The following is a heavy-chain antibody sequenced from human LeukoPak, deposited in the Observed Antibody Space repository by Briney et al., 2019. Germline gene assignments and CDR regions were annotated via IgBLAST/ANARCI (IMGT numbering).Heavy chain of an antibody. J-gene: IGHJ4*02. V-gene: IGHV3-23*01. CDR3: AKDRRSSPRSFDY. CDR2: ISGSGGST. D-gene: IGHD6-13*01. Sequence: GGSLRLSCEASGFSFSTYAMSWVRQAPGKGLAWVLAISGSGGSTYYADSVKGRFTISRDNSKNTLYLQMNSLRAEDTAVYYCAKDRRSSPRSFDYWGQGTLVTVSS. CDR1: GFSFSTYA.